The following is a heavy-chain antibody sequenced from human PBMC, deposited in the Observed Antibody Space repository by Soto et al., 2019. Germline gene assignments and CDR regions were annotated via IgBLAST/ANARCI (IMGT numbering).Heavy chain of an antibody. V-gene: IGHV3-21*01. CDR3: ARDDSSGYPDY. CDR2: ISSSSSYI. J-gene: IGHJ4*02. CDR1: GFTFSTYS. D-gene: IGHD3-22*01. Sequence: GGSLRLSCAAYGFTFSTYSMNWVRQAPGKGLEWVSSISSSSSYIYYADSVKGRFTSSRDNAKNSLYLQMNSLRAEDTAVYYCARDDSSGYPDYWGQGTLVTVSS.